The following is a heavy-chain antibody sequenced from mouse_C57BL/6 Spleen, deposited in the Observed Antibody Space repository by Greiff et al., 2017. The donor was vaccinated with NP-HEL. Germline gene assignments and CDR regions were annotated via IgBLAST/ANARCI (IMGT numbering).Heavy chain of an antibody. CDR3: ARATMVKDWFAY. V-gene: IGHV1-82*01. CDR1: GYAFSSSW. CDR2: IYPGDGDT. Sequence: VQLQQSGPELVKPGASVKISCTASGYAFSSSWMNWVKQRPGKGLEWIGRIYPGDGDTKYTGKFKGKATLTADKSSSTAYLQLSSLTSEDSAVYFCARATMVKDWFAYWGQGTLVTVSA. J-gene: IGHJ3*01. D-gene: IGHD2-1*01.